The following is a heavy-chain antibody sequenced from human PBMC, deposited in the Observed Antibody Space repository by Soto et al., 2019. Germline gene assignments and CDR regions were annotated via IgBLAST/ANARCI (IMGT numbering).Heavy chain of an antibody. CDR1: GGTFSSYA. Sequence: QVQLVQSGAEVKKPGSSVKVSCKAAGGTFSSYAISWVRQAPGQGLEWMGGFIPIFGTANYAQKFQGRVTITADESTSTAYMELSSLRSEDTAVYYCARDWSYYELLRPPKDWGQGTLVTVSS. CDR3: ARDWSYYELLRPPKD. V-gene: IGHV1-69*01. J-gene: IGHJ4*02. D-gene: IGHD3-22*01. CDR2: FIPIFGTA.